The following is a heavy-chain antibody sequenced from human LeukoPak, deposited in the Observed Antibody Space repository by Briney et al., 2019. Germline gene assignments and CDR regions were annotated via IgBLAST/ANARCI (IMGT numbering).Heavy chain of an antibody. J-gene: IGHJ3*02. Sequence: PGGSLRLSCAASGFTFSSYSMNWVRQAPGKGLEWVSSISGSSSYINYADSVKGRFTISRDNAKNSLYLQMSSLRAEDTAVYYCATYYDGSGYYDAFDIWGQGTMVTVSS. D-gene: IGHD3-22*01. CDR1: GFTFSSYS. V-gene: IGHV3-21*01. CDR3: ATYYDGSGYYDAFDI. CDR2: ISGSSSYI.